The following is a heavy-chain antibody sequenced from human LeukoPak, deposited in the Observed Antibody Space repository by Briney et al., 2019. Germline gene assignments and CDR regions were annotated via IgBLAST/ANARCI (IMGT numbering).Heavy chain of an antibody. Sequence: GGSLRLSCAASGFTVSSNYMSWVRQAPGKGLEWVSVIYSGGSTYYADSVKGRFTISRDNSKNTLYLQMNSLRAEDTAVYYCARADILTGYDYWGQGTLVTVSS. D-gene: IGHD3-9*01. CDR2: IYSGGST. V-gene: IGHV3-66*01. CDR1: GFTVSSNY. CDR3: ARADILTGYDY. J-gene: IGHJ4*02.